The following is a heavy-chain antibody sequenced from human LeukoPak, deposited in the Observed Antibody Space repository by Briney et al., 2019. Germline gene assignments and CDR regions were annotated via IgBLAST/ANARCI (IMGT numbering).Heavy chain of an antibody. CDR2: ISYIGST. Sequence: PSETLSLTCAVSADSFSSHYWTWIRQPPGKGLEWIGYISYIGSTNYNPSLKSRVTISKDTSKNQCSLKLSSVTAADTAVYYCARDLVTVTKGFDIWGQGTMVSVSS. J-gene: IGHJ3*02. CDR3: ARDLVTVTKGFDI. CDR1: ADSFSSHY. D-gene: IGHD4-17*01. V-gene: IGHV4-59*11.